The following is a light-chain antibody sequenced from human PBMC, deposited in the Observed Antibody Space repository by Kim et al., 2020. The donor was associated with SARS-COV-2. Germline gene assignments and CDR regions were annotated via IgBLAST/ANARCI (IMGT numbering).Light chain of an antibody. CDR1: NIGSKS. CDR3: QVWDGSSNHIV. V-gene: IGLV3-21*04. CDR2: SNS. J-gene: IGLJ3*02. Sequence: SYELTQPPSVSVAPGQTAAITCGGDNIGSKSVHWYQQKPGLAPVLVIYSNSVRPSGIPERFSGSNSGNTATLTVSRVEAGDEADYYCQVWDGSSNHIVFGGGTMLTVL.